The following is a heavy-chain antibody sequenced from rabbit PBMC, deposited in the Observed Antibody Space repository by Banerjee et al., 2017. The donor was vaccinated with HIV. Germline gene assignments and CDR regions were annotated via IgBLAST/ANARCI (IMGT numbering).Heavy chain of an antibody. D-gene: IGHD1-1*01. J-gene: IGHJ4*01. Sequence: QEQLVESGGGLVQPEGSLTLTCTASGFSFSSSYWICWVRQAPGKGLEWVACIYADDGNTYYANWAKGRFTISKTSSTTVTLQMTSLTAADTATYFCARDWTGTTGYVFDFRGPGTLVTVS. V-gene: IGHV1S45*01. CDR3: ARDWTGTTGYVFDF. CDR2: IYADDGNT. CDR1: GFSFSSSYW.